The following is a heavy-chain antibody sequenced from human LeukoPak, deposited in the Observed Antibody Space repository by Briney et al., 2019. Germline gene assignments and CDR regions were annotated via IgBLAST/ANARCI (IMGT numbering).Heavy chain of an antibody. J-gene: IGHJ4*02. CDR2: IRYNGNNQ. Sequence: GGSLRLSCAASGFTFNNYGMHWVRQAPGKGLEWVAFIRYNGNNQYYADSVKGRFTISRDNSKNTLYLQMNSLKGDDTAVYYCARGIAAAGQGGDYFDYWGQGTLVTVSS. V-gene: IGHV3-30*02. CDR3: ARGIAAAGQGGDYFDY. D-gene: IGHD6-13*01. CDR1: GFTFNNYG.